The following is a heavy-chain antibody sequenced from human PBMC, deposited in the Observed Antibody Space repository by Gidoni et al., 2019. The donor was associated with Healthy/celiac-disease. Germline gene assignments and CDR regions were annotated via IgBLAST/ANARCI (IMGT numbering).Heavy chain of an antibody. D-gene: IGHD3-22*01. CDR2: SYSGGST. J-gene: IGHJ4*02. V-gene: IGHV3-66*01. Sequence: EVQLVESGGGLVQPGGSLRLSCAASGFTVSSNYMSWVRQAPGKGLEWVSVSYSGGSTYYADSVKGRFTISRDNSKNTLYLQMNSLRAEDTAVYYCARFLYYYDSSGYYDYWGQGTLVTVSS. CDR3: ARFLYYYDSSGYYDY. CDR1: GFTVSSNY.